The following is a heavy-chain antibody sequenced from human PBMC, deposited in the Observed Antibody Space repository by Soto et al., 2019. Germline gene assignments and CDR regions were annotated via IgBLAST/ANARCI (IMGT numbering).Heavy chain of an antibody. Sequence: PSETLSLTCTVSGGSISSYYWSWIRQPPGKGLEWIGYIYYSGSTNYNPSLKSRVTISVDTSKNQFSLKLSSVTAADTAVYYCARTGDAYYDFWSVSPSYQYGMDVWGQGTTVTVSS. V-gene: IGHV4-59*01. D-gene: IGHD3-3*01. J-gene: IGHJ6*02. CDR2: IYYSGST. CDR3: ARTGDAYYDFWSVSPSYQYGMDV. CDR1: GGSISSYY.